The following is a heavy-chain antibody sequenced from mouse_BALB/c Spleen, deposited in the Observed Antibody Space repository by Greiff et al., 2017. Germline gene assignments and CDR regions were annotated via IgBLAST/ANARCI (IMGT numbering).Heavy chain of an antibody. Sequence: EVKLQESGPGLVKPSQSLSLTCTVTGYSITSDYAWNWIRQFPGNKLEWMGYISYSGSTSYNPSLKSRISITRDTSKNQFFLQLNSVTTEDTATYYCARDATGSFAYWGQGTLVTVSA. V-gene: IGHV3-2*02. J-gene: IGHJ3*01. CDR1: GYSITSDYA. CDR2: ISYSGST. CDR3: ARDATGSFAY.